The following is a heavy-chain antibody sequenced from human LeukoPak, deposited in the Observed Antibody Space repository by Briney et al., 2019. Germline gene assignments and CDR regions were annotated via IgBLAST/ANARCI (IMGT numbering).Heavy chain of an antibody. CDR2: IYPYDSDT. J-gene: IGHJ4*02. D-gene: IGHD5-12*01. V-gene: IGHV5-51*01. Sequence: GESLQISSQASGSSFTSYWIGWVRQMPGKGLEWMGIIYPYDSDTRYSPSFQGQVTISADKSISTAYLQWSNLKASDTAMYYCARHIGYSAWNPDYWGQGTLVTVSS. CDR3: ARHIGYSAWNPDY. CDR1: GSSFTSYW.